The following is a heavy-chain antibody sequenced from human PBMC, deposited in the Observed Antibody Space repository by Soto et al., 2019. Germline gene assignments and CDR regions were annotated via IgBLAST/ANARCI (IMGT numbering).Heavy chain of an antibody. D-gene: IGHD6-13*01. CDR2: IYYSGST. CDR1: GGSISSYY. J-gene: IGHJ3*02. CDR3: AREGYCSSWYAWGAFDI. Sequence: QVQLQESGPGLVKPSETLSLTCTVSGGSISSYYWSWIRQPPGKGLEWIGYIYYSGSTNYNPSLNSRVTISVDTSKNQFSLKRSSVTAADTAVYSCAREGYCSSWYAWGAFDIGGQGTMVTVSS. V-gene: IGHV4-59*01.